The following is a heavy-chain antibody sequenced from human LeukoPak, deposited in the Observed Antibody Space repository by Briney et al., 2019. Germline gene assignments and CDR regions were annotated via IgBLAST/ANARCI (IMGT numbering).Heavy chain of an antibody. V-gene: IGHV4-61*02. D-gene: IGHD3-9*01. CDR3: ARLGYYDIFEPRVLGDAFDI. CDR1: GGSVRRGNYY. CDR2: IYTSGTT. Sequence: SETLSLTCTVSGGSVRRGNYYWTWIRQPAGSGLEWIGRIYTSGTTDYNPSLRTRVTISVDASRNQFSLKLSSVTAADTAVYYCARLGYYDIFEPRVLGDAFDIWGQGTVVTVSS. J-gene: IGHJ3*02.